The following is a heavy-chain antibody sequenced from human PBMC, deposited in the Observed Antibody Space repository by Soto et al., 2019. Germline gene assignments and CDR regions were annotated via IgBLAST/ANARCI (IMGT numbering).Heavy chain of an antibody. CDR2: TYYSGST. J-gene: IGHJ4*02. CDR1: GGSISSYY. D-gene: IGHD3-22*01. Sequence: SETLSLTCTVSGGSISSYYWSWIRQPPGKGLEWIGYTYYSGSTNYNPSLKSRVTISVDTSKNQFSLKLSSVTAADTAVYYCARGDYYDSTRLGYWGQGTLVTVSS. V-gene: IGHV4-59*01. CDR3: ARGDYYDSTRLGY.